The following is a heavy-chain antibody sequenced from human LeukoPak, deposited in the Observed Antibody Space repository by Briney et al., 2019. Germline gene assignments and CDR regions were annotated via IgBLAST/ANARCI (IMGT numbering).Heavy chain of an antibody. V-gene: IGHV3-43D*03. Sequence: HPGGSLRLSCAASGFTFDDYAMHWIRQAPGKGLQWISSISWVGDTSSYADSVKGRFTVSRDNTKGSLYLQMHSLRSEDTALYYCAKDRQYGDYGGGDFFDPWGQGTLVTVSS. CDR1: GFTFDDYA. CDR2: ISWVGDTS. D-gene: IGHD4-17*01. J-gene: IGHJ5*02. CDR3: AKDRQYGDYGGGDFFDP.